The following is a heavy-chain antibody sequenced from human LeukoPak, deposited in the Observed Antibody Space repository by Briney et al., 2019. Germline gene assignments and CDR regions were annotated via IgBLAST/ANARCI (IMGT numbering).Heavy chain of an antibody. J-gene: IGHJ4*02. Sequence: GGSLRLSCVASGFTFSTYAMGWVRQAPGQGLEWVSSITSSSSYIYYADSVKGRFTISRDNAKNSLYLQMNSLRAEDTAVYYCARLPSVSYWGQGTLVTVSS. CDR3: ARLPSVSY. V-gene: IGHV3-21*01. CDR2: ITSSSSYI. CDR1: GFTFSTYA.